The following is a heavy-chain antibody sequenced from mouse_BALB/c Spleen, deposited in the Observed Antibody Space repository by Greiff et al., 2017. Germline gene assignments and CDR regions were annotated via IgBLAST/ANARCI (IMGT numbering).Heavy chain of an antibody. CDR1: GYTFTDYA. CDR2: ISTYYGDA. Sequence: VQLQQSGAELVRPGVSVKISCKGSGYTFTDYAMHWVKQSHAKSLEWIGVISTYYGDASYNQKFKGKATMTVDKSSSTAYMELARLTSEDSAIYYCAKGRGYDMDYWGQGTSVTVSS. CDR3: AKGRGYDMDY. V-gene: IGHV1S137*01. J-gene: IGHJ4*01.